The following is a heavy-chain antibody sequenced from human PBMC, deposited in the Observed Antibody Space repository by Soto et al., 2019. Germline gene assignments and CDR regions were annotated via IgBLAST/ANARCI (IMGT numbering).Heavy chain of an antibody. CDR3: AADRYCCSNTCPVAFDI. D-gene: IGHD2-2*01. CDR2: IKRNIDGETT. Sequence: EVQLLESGGDLAEPGGSLRLSCAASGFAFTPFWMTWVRQAPGRGLEWVGLIKRNIDGETTNYAAHVKGRFTISRADSKNTLYLQMNRLKTDDADLYDCAADRYCCSNTCPVAFDIWGQGTTV. CDR1: GFAFTPFW. J-gene: IGHJ3*02. V-gene: IGHV3-15*01.